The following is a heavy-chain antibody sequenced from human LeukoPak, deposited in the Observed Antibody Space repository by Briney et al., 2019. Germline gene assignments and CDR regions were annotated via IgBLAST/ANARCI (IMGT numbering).Heavy chain of an antibody. CDR2: IYYSGST. CDR1: GGSISSYY. V-gene: IGHV4-59*08. CDR3: ARQGYSAYEILDY. Sequence: SETLSLTCTVSGGSISSYYWSWIRQPPGKGLEWIGYIYYSGSTNYNPSLKSRVTISIDTSKNQFSLNLSSVTAADTAVYYCARQGYSAYEILDYWGQGKPVTVSS. J-gene: IGHJ4*02. D-gene: IGHD5-12*01.